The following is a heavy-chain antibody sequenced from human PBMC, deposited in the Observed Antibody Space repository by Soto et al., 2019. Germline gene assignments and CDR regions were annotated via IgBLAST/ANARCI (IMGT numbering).Heavy chain of an antibody. CDR3: AKEGGLSGSYYISSSYYFDY. CDR1: GFTFSSYS. D-gene: IGHD1-26*01. Sequence: GGSLRLSCAASGFTFSSYSMNWVRQAPGKGLEWVSYISSSSSTIYYADSVKGRFTISRDNAKNSLYLQMNSLRAEDTSVYYFAKEGGLSGSYYISSSYYFDYWGQGTLVTVSS. CDR2: ISSSSSTI. J-gene: IGHJ4*02. V-gene: IGHV3-48*01.